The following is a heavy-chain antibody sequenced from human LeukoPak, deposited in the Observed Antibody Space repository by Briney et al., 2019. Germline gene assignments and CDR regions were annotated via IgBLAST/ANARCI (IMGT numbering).Heavy chain of an antibody. CDR3: AKVGYCSSTSCYWRGTYYFDY. Sequence: GGSLRLSCAASGFTFSSYAMSWVRQAPGKWLEWVSAISGSGGSTYYADSVKGRFTISRDNSKNTLYLQMNSLRAEDTAVYYCAKVGYCSSTSCYWRGTYYFDYWGQGTLVTVSS. D-gene: IGHD2-2*01. V-gene: IGHV3-23*01. CDR1: GFTFSSYA. J-gene: IGHJ4*02. CDR2: ISGSGGST.